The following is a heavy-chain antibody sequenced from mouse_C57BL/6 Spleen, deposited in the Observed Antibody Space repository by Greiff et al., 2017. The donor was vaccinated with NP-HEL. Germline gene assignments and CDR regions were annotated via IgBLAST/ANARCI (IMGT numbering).Heavy chain of an antibody. D-gene: IGHD3-1*01. J-gene: IGHJ4*01. CDR2: IRSKSNNYAT. Sequence: EVQLVESGGGLVQPKGSLKLSCAASGFSFNTYAMNWVRQAPGKGLEWVARIRSKSNNYATYYADSVKDRFTISRDDSESMLYLQMNNLKTEDTAMYYCTSGRYYAMDYWGQGTSVTVSS. V-gene: IGHV10-1*01. CDR3: TSGRYYAMDY. CDR1: GFSFNTYA.